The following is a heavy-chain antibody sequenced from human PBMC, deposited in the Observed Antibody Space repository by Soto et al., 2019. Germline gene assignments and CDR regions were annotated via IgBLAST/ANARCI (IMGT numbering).Heavy chain of an antibody. CDR3: ARRAETNGWNGFGADKYYFDC. J-gene: IGHJ4*02. CDR1: GYTFTSYD. V-gene: IGHV1-8*01. CDR2: MNPNTGNS. Sequence: QVQLVQSGAEVRKPGASVKVSCEASGYTFTSYDIYWVRQATGQGLEWMGWMNPNTGNSGYAQKFRGRVTMTSDTSISTAHMELSSLRSEDTAVYYCARRAETNGWNGFGADKYYFDCWGQVTLVTVSS. D-gene: IGHD1-1*01.